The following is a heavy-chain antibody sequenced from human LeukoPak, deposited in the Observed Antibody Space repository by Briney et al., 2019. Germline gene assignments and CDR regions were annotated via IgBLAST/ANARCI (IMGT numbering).Heavy chain of an antibody. CDR3: ARSYDYYYYMDV. CDR1: GFTFSDYY. Sequence: GGSLRLSCAAPGFTFSDYYMSWIRQAPGKGLEWVSYISSSGSTIYYADSVKGRFTISRDNAQKSLYLQMNSLRAEDTAVYYCARSYDYYYYMDVWGKGNTVTASS. CDR2: ISSSGSTI. V-gene: IGHV3-11*01. D-gene: IGHD6-13*01. J-gene: IGHJ6*03.